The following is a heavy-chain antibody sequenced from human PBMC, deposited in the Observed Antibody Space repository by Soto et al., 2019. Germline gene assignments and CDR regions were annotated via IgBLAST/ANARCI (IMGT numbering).Heavy chain of an antibody. CDR3: ARDSRSLRMYYYYYGMDV. Sequence: GGSLRLSCAASGFTFSSYGMHWVRQAPGKGLEWVAVIWYDGSNKYYADSVKGRFTISRDNSKNTLYLQMNSLRAEDTAVYYCARDSRSLRMYYYYYGMDVWGQGTTVTVSS. J-gene: IGHJ6*02. V-gene: IGHV3-33*01. CDR1: GFTFSSYG. CDR2: IWYDGSNK. D-gene: IGHD3-16*01.